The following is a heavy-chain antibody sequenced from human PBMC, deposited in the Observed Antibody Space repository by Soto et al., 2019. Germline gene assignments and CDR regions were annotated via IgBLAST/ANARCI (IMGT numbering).Heavy chain of an antibody. CDR2: INPSGGNT. CDR3: ARGDIVVVPAAKEDGYYYYYYYMDV. D-gene: IGHD2-2*01. Sequence: GASVKVSCKASGYTFTSYYMHWVRQAPGQGLEWMGIINPSGGNTGYAQKFQGRVTMTRNTSISTAYMELSSLRSEDTAVYYCARGDIVVVPAAKEDGYYYYYYYMDVWGKGTTVTVSS. J-gene: IGHJ6*03. CDR1: GYTFTSYY. V-gene: IGHV1-46*01.